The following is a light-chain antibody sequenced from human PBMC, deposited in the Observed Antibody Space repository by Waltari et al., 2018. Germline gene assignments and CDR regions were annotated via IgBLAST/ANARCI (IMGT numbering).Light chain of an antibody. CDR2: SAS. CDR1: QSIGNY. V-gene: IGKV1-39*01. J-gene: IGKJ1*01. CDR3: QESYSSPPST. Sequence: DIQMTQSPSSLSAVVGDRVTITCRASQSIGNYLNWYQQKPGKAPQLLIYSASSLQRGVPSRFSSRGSGTEFSLTISGLQPDDFATYYCQESYSSPPSTFGQGTKVDIK.